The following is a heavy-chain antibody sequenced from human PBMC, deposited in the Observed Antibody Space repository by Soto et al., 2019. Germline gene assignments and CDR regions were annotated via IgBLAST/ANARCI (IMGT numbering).Heavy chain of an antibody. CDR3: ARTRYDFWSGYYSNWFDP. CDR1: GGSFSGYY. Sequence: PSETLSLTCAVYGGSFSGYYWSWIRQPPGKGLEWIGEINHSGSTNYNPSLKSRVTISVDTSKNQFSLKLSSVTAADTAVYYCARTRYDFWSGYYSNWFDPRGQGTLVTVSS. V-gene: IGHV4-34*01. CDR2: INHSGST. J-gene: IGHJ5*02. D-gene: IGHD3-3*01.